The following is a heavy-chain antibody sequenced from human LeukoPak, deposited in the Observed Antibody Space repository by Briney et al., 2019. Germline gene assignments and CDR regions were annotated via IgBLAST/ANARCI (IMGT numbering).Heavy chain of an antibody. CDR3: ARTLIDATVFDY. J-gene: IGHJ4*02. CDR2: LYPGDSDT. CDR1: GYSFTNYW. D-gene: IGHD2-8*01. Sequence: GESLKISCKGSGYSFTNYWIAWVRQMPGKGLEWMGILYPGDSDTRYSPSFQGQVTISADKSISTAYLQWSSLKASDTAMCYCARTLIDATVFDYWGQGTLVTVSS. V-gene: IGHV5-51*01.